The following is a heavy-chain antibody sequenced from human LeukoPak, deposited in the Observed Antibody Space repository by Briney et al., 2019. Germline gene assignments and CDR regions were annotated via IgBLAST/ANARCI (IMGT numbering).Heavy chain of an antibody. D-gene: IGHD2-15*01. CDR1: GFTFSSSA. Sequence: GGSLRLSCAAPGFTFSSSAMSWVRQAPGKGLEWVSAISNNGGYTYYADSVQGRFTVSRDNSKSTLCLQMNSLRAEDTAVYYCAKQLGYCSDGSCYFPYWGQGTLVTVSS. CDR3: AKQLGYCSDGSCYFPY. CDR2: ISNNGGYT. J-gene: IGHJ4*02. V-gene: IGHV3-23*01.